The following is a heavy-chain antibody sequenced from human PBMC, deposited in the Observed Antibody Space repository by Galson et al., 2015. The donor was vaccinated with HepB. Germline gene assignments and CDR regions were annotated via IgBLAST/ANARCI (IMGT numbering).Heavy chain of an antibody. J-gene: IGHJ4*02. CDR1: GFTFSTYA. Sequence: SLRLSCAASGFTFSTYAMHWVRQVPGKGLEWVAVISYDGSKQYYRDSVKGRFTISRENSKNTLYLQVNSLTTEDTGVYYCARGVDGSGWYSRLFYFDYWGQGTLVTVSS. CDR3: ARGVDGSGWYSRLFYFDY. CDR2: ISYDGSKQ. V-gene: IGHV3-30-3*01. D-gene: IGHD6-19*01.